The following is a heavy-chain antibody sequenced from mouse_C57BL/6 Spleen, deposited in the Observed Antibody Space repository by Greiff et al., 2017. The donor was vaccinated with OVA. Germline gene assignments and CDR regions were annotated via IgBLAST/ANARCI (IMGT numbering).Heavy chain of an antibody. Sequence: EVQLVESGGDLVKPGGSLKLSCAASGFTFSSYGMSWVRQTPDKRLEWVATISSGGSYTYYPDSVKGRFTISRDNAKNTLYLQMSSLKSEDTAMYYCARLGDGYYAMDYWGQGTSVTVSS. CDR3: ARLGDGYYAMDY. CDR2: ISSGGSYT. V-gene: IGHV5-6*01. CDR1: GFTFSSYG. D-gene: IGHD2-3*01. J-gene: IGHJ4*01.